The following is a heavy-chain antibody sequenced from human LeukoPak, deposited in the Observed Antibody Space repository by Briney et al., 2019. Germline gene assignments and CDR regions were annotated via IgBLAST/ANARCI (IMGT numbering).Heavy chain of an antibody. CDR1: GGSVSSSSYY. D-gene: IGHD3-10*01. CDR2: IYYSGST. Sequence: SETLSLTCTVSGGSVSSSSYYWGWIRQPPGKGLEGIGSIYYSGSTYYNPSLKSRVTISVDPSKNQFSLKLSSVTAADTAVYYCARQAMVRDVYYYYYYMDVWGKGTTVTISS. V-gene: IGHV4-39*01. CDR3: ARQAMVRDVYYYYYYMDV. J-gene: IGHJ6*03.